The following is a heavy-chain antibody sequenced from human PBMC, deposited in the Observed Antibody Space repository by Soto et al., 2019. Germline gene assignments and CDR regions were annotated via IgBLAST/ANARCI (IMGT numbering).Heavy chain of an antibody. CDR2: IDPSDSYT. CDR3: ARRTGSVFGVVIEGGMDV. CDR1: GYSFTSYW. V-gene: IGHV5-10-1*03. D-gene: IGHD3-3*01. J-gene: IGHJ6*02. Sequence: EVQLVQSGAEVKKPGESLRISCKGSGYSFTSYWISWVRQMPGKGLEWMGRIDPSDSYTNYSPSFQGHVTISADKTISTAYLQGSSLKASDTAMYYCARRTGSVFGVVIEGGMDVWGQGTTVTVS.